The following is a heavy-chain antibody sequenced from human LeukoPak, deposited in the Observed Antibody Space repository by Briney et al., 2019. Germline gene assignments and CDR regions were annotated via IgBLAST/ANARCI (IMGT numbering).Heavy chain of an antibody. Sequence: SETLSLTCAVYGGSFSGYYWSWIRQPPGKGLEWIGEINHSGTTAYNPSLESRVTISVDTSKNQFSLRLNSVTAADTAVYYCARGVFPGIPRKNYFDPWGQGILVTVSS. J-gene: IGHJ5*02. V-gene: IGHV4-34*01. D-gene: IGHD1-14*01. CDR3: ARGVFPGIPRKNYFDP. CDR1: GGSFSGYY. CDR2: INHSGTT.